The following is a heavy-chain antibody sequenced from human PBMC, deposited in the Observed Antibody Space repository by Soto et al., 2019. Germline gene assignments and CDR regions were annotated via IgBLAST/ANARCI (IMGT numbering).Heavy chain of an antibody. CDR2: IYYNGNT. CDR1: GASVSSGDYF. Sequence: SETLSLTCSVSGASVSSGDYFWTWTRQPPGKGLEWIGYIYYNGNTFYNPSLKSRVTMSVDPSKNQFSLRLSSVTAADTAVYYCVKADYGGQGTFEYWGQGILVTVSS. CDR3: VKADYGGQGTFEY. D-gene: IGHD4-17*01. J-gene: IGHJ4*02. V-gene: IGHV4-30-4*01.